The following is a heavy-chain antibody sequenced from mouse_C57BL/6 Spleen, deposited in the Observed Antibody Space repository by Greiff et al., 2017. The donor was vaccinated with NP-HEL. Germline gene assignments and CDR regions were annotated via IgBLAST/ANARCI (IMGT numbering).Heavy chain of an antibody. J-gene: IGHJ3*01. Sequence: VQLQQPGAELVRPGSSVKLSCKASGYTFTSYWMDWVKQRPGQGLEWIGNIYPSNSDTHYNQKFKDKATLTVDKSSSTAYMQLSSLTSEGAAGDYCARVGEDAFAYWGQGTLVTVSA. CDR3: ARVGEDAFAY. D-gene: IGHD3-1*01. CDR1: GYTFTSYW. CDR2: IYPSNSDT. V-gene: IGHV1-61*01.